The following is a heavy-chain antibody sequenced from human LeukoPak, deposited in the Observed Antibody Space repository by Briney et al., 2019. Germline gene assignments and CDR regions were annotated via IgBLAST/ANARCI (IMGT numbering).Heavy chain of an antibody. CDR2: ITAYNGNT. CDR1: GYTFTSYG. D-gene: IGHD6-13*01. V-gene: IGHV1-18*01. CDR3: ARDPGIAAAAFDY. Sequence: ASVKVSCKASGYTFTSYGVSWVRQAPGQRLEWMGWITAYNGNTNYAQKFQGRVTMTTDTSTRRVYMELRSLRSDDTGVYYCARDPGIAAAAFDYWGQGTLVTVSS. J-gene: IGHJ4*02.